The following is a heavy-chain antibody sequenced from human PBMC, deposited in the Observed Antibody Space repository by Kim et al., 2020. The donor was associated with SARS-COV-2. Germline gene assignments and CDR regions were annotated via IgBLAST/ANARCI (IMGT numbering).Heavy chain of an antibody. Sequence: ASVKVSCKASGYTFTSYDINWVRQATGQGLEWMGWMNPNSGNTGYAQKFQGRVTMTRNTSISTAYMELSSLRSEDTAVYYCARGTLALLWFGERWNWFDPWGQGTLVTVSS. CDR2: MNPNSGNT. CDR1: GYTFTSYD. J-gene: IGHJ5*02. CDR3: ARGTLALLWFGERWNWFDP. V-gene: IGHV1-8*01. D-gene: IGHD3-10*01.